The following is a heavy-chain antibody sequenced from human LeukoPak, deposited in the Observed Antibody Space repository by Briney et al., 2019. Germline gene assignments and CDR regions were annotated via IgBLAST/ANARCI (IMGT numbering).Heavy chain of an antibody. Sequence: ASVKVSCKASGYTFTNYGISWVRRAPGQGLEYMGWISAYNGNTNYAQNLQGRVTMTTETSTSTAYMELRSLRSDGTAVYYCARHYYDSSAYPFDYWGQGTLVTVSS. J-gene: IGHJ4*02. D-gene: IGHD3-22*01. CDR1: GYTFTNYG. CDR2: ISAYNGNT. V-gene: IGHV1-18*01. CDR3: ARHYYDSSAYPFDY.